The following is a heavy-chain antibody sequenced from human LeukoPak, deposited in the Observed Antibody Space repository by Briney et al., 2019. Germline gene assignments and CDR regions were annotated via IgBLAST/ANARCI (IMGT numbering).Heavy chain of an antibody. CDR2: ISYDGSNK. D-gene: IGHD6-13*01. Sequence: GGSLRLSCAASGFTFSSYAMHWVRQAPGKGLEWVAVISYDGSNKYYVDSVKGRFTISRDNSKNTLYLQMNSLRSEDTAVYYCARGRWQASPWGQGTLVTVSS. J-gene: IGHJ5*02. V-gene: IGHV3-30-3*01. CDR1: GFTFSSYA. CDR3: ARGRWQASP.